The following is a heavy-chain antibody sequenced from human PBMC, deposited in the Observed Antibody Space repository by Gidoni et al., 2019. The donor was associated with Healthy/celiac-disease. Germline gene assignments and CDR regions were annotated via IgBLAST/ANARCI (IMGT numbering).Heavy chain of an antibody. Sequence: QVQLVESGGGVVQSGRSMRLCCSASGFTCSSYAMQWGRQAQGKGLEWGAVISYDGSNNYYSASVKGRFTISRDNSKNTLYLQMNSLRAEDTAVYYCARGPLPAHVLRYFDWLLSGYVMDVWGQGTTVTVSS. CDR3: ARGPLPAHVLRYFDWLLSGYVMDV. J-gene: IGHJ6*02. CDR1: GFTCSSYA. CDR2: ISYDGSNN. D-gene: IGHD3-9*01. V-gene: IGHV3-30*04.